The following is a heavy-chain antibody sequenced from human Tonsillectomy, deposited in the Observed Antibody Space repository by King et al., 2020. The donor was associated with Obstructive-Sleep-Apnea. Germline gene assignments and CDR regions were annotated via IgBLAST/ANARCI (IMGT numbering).Heavy chain of an antibody. CDR3: AREGLGIGQQLAADY. V-gene: IGHV4-38-2*02. Sequence: VQLQESGPGLVKPSETLSLTCTVSGYSISSGYYWGWLRQPPGKGLEWIGSIYQSGTTYYNLSLKSRVTISVDTSKNQFSLNLSSVTAADTAVYYCAREGLGIGQQLAADYWGQGTLVTVSS. J-gene: IGHJ4*02. CDR1: GYSISSGYY. D-gene: IGHD6-13*01. CDR2: IYQSGTT.